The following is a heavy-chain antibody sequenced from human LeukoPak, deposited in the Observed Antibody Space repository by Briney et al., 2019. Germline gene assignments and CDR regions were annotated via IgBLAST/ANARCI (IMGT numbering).Heavy chain of an antibody. CDR2: IRYDGSNK. J-gene: IGHJ3*02. CDR1: GFTFSSYG. CDR3: AKDCGGSCYSSAFDI. Sequence: PGGSLRLPCAASGFTFSSYGMHWVRQAPGKGLEWVAFIRYDGSNKYYADSVKGRFTISRDNSKNTLYLQMNSLRAEDTAVYYCAKDCGGSCYSSAFDIWGQGTMVTVSS. D-gene: IGHD2-15*01. V-gene: IGHV3-30*02.